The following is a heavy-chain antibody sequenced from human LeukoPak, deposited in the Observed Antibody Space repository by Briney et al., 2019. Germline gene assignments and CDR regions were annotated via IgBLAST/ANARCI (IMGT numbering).Heavy chain of an antibody. V-gene: IGHV3-23*01. Sequence: PGGSLRLSCAASGFTFSSYSMNWVRQAPGKGLEWVSAISGSGGSTYYADSVKGRFTISRDNSKNTLYLQMNSLRAEGTAVYYCAKDLGRGETIFGVVIPTLYGMDVWGQGTTVTVSS. CDR3: AKDLGRGETIFGVVIPTLYGMDV. CDR2: ISGSGGST. J-gene: IGHJ6*02. D-gene: IGHD3-3*01. CDR1: GFTFSSYS.